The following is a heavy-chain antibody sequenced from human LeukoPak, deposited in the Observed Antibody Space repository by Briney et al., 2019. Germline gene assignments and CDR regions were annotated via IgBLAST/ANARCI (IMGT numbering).Heavy chain of an antibody. V-gene: IGHV3-48*01. J-gene: IGHJ4*02. CDR2: ISSSSCTI. D-gene: IGHD6-19*01. CDR1: GFTFSSYN. Sequence: GGPLRLSCAASGFTFSSYNMNWVRQAPGKGREWVSYISSSSCTIYYADSEKGRFTISRDYAKNSLYLQMNSLRAEDTAVYYCARAGGARYSSGWYLGYWGQGTLVTVSS. CDR3: ARAGGARYSSGWYLGY.